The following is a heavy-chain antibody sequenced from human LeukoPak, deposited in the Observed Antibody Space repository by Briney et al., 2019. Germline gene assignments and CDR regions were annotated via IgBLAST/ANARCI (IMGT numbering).Heavy chain of an antibody. CDR2: IGEGGGT. V-gene: IGHV3-13*01. J-gene: IGHJ2*01. CDR3: AREVSDYVDWGWSLDL. Sequence: QPGGSLRLSCTASGFSFTNSDFHWVRQGPGKGLEWVSAIGEGGGTYYAGSVKGRFTISRENGKNTFYLHMNSLTAGDTAVYYCAREVSDYVDWGWSLDLWGRGTLVTVSS. CDR1: GFSFTNSD. D-gene: IGHD4-17*01.